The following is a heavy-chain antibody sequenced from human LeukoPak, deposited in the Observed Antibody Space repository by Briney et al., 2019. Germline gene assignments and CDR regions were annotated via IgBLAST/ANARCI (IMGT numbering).Heavy chain of an antibody. V-gene: IGHV3-21*05. Sequence: NPGGSLRLSCAASGFIFSSYGMNWVRQAPGKGLEWVSYITSSSSYIDYADSVRGRFTISRDNAKNTLYLQMNSLRAEDTAVYYCARESSEIDYWGQGTLVTVSS. CDR2: ITSSSSYI. CDR1: GFIFSSYG. CDR3: ARESSEIDY. J-gene: IGHJ4*02.